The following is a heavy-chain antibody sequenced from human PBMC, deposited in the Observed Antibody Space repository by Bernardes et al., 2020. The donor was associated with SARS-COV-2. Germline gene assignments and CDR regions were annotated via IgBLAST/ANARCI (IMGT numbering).Heavy chain of an antibody. CDR3: ARGGVFPAGGKKGVLDY. D-gene: IGHD2-21*01. J-gene: IGHJ4*02. Sequence: GGSLRLSCAAPGFTFSSYSMNWVRQAPGKGLEWVSYISSSSITIYYADSVKGRFTISRDNAKNSLYLQMNSLRDEDTAVYYCARGGVFPAGGKKGVLDYWGQGTLVTVSS. CDR1: GFTFSSYS. V-gene: IGHV3-48*02. CDR2: ISSSSITI.